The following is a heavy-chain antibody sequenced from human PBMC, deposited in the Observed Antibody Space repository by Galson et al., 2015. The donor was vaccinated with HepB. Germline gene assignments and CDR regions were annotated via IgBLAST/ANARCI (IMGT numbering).Heavy chain of an antibody. J-gene: IGHJ3*02. V-gene: IGHV3-66*02. CDR1: GFTVSSNY. Sequence: SLRLSCAASGFTVSSNYMSWVRQAPGKGLEWVSVIYSGGSTYYADSVKGRFTISRDNSKNTLYLQMNSLRAEDTAVYYCAREWVAAAGTFAFDIWGQGTMVTVSS. CDR2: IYSGGST. CDR3: AREWVAAAGTFAFDI. D-gene: IGHD6-13*01.